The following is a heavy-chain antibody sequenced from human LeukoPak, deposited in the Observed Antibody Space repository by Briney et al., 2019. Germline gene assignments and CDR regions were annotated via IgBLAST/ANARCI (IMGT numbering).Heavy chain of an antibody. CDR1: VGFLSSSY. V-gene: IGHV4-59*01. CDR3: ATYSSGGFRFDC. Sequence: SGTLSLTCTVSVGFLSSSYWSWIRQPPGRGLEGIGYINYSGNNNYNPSLKSRVTITVATYKNQFPLRLTTVADADASVYYCATYSSGGFRFDCWGQGTLVTVSS. D-gene: IGHD6-19*01. CDR2: INYSGNN. J-gene: IGHJ5*01.